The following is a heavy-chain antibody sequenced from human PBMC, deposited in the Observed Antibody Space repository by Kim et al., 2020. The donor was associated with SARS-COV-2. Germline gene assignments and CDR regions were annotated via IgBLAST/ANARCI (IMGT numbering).Heavy chain of an antibody. V-gene: IGHV3-33*01. J-gene: IGHJ4*02. CDR3: ARARRAVAAAGDY. CDR1: GFTFSSYG. CDR2: IWYDGSNK. Sequence: GGSLRLSCAASGFTFSSYGMHWVRQAPGKGLEWVAVIWYDGSNKYYADSVKGRFTISRDNSKNTLYLQMNSLRAEDTAVYYCARARRAVAAAGDYWGQGTLVTVSS. D-gene: IGHD6-13*01.